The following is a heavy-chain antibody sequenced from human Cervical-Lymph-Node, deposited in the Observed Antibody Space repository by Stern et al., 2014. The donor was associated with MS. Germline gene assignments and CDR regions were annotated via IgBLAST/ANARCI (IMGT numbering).Heavy chain of an antibody. V-gene: IGHV1-2*06. CDR3: AREGRFFDWLSH. D-gene: IGHD3-9*01. CDR1: GYTFTDSF. J-gene: IGHJ4*01. CDR2: INPKTGTT. Sequence: VQLEESGAEVKKPGASVRVSCRPSGYTFTDSFIHWVRQAPGQGLEWLGRINPKTGTTNSPQKFQGRITMTRDTSISTAYMELKRLTYDDTAVYYCAREGRFFDWLSHWGQGAQVTVSS.